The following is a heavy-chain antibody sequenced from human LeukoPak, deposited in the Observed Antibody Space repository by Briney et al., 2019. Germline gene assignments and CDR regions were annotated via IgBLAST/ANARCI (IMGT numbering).Heavy chain of an antibody. CDR3: ARRGVGATGEDY. Sequence: GGSLRLSCAASGFSFSRYSMNWVRQAPGKGLEWVSYISSGSNTIKYADSVRGRFTISRDNADNSLYLQMNSLRAEDTAVYYCARRGVGATGEDYWGQGTLVTVSS. CDR2: ISSGSNTI. CDR1: GFSFSRYS. V-gene: IGHV3-48*01. J-gene: IGHJ4*02. D-gene: IGHD1-26*01.